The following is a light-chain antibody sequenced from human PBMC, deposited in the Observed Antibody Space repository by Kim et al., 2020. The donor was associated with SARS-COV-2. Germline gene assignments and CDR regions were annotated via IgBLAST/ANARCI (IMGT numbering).Light chain of an antibody. J-gene: IGKJ4*01. CDR2: AAS. CDR3: QQANSFPLT. CDR1: QGINIW. Sequence: DIQMTQSPSSMSASVGDRVTITCRASQGINIWLAWYQQKPGKAHKLLIYAASSLLSGVPSRFSGSGSGTDFTLTISSLQPEDFATYYCQQANSFPLTFGGGTKVEVK. V-gene: IGKV1D-12*01.